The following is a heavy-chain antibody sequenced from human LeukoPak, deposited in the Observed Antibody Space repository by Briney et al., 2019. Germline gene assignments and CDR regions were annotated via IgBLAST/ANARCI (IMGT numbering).Heavy chain of an antibody. CDR2: VSYSGRT. V-gene: IGHV4-30-4*01. CDR3: ARDPTLYCSSTSCPESGAFDI. CDR1: GGSVSSRDYF. Sequence: SETLSLTCTVSGGSVSSRDYFWTWIRQAPGKGLEWIGYVSYSGRTNYNPSLRSRLAISVDTSKNQFSLKLSSVTAADTAVYYCARDPTLYCSSTSCPESGAFDIWGQGTMVTVSS. D-gene: IGHD2-2*01. J-gene: IGHJ3*02.